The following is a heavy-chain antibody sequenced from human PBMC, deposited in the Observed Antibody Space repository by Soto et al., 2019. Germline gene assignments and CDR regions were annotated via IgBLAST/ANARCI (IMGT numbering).Heavy chain of an antibody. V-gene: IGHV1-18*01. J-gene: IGHJ6*02. Sequence: ASVKVSCKASGYTFTSYGISWVRQAPGQGLEWMGWISAYNGNTNYAQKLQGRVTMTTDTSTSTAYMELRSLRSDDTAVYYCARLVAPSSDKDLYYYGMDVWGQGTTVTVSS. CDR1: GYTFTSYG. D-gene: IGHD2-15*01. CDR3: ARLVAPSSDKDLYYYGMDV. CDR2: ISAYNGNT.